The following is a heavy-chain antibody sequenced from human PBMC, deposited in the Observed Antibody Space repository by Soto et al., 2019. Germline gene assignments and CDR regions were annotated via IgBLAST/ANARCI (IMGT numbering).Heavy chain of an antibody. D-gene: IGHD5-18*01. CDR2: INSKSGGT. CDR1: GYAFTDYY. CDR3: ARSDTEMAAPYYGMDV. V-gene: IGHV1-2*02. J-gene: IGHJ6*02. Sequence: ASVKVSCKASGYAFTDYYMHWVRQAPGQGLEWMGWINSKSGGTNLAQRFQGRVTMTRDTSIGTTHLEVSRLRSDDTAIFYCARSDTEMAAPYYGMDVWGQGTTVTVSS.